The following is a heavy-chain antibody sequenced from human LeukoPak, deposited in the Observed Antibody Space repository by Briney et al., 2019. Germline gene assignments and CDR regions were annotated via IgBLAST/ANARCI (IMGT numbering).Heavy chain of an antibody. J-gene: IGHJ6*02. CDR3: ARLYPPVPISNYHYPAMDV. Sequence: SETLSLTCTVSGGSISNSYWSWVRQPPGKGLEWIGYIHYTGTANYNPSLKSRVAISVDTSKNQFSLRVTSVTAADTAVYYCARLYPPVPISNYHYPAMDVWGQGTTAPVS. CDR1: GGSISNSY. V-gene: IGHV4-59*08. CDR2: IHYTGTA. D-gene: IGHD3-3*01.